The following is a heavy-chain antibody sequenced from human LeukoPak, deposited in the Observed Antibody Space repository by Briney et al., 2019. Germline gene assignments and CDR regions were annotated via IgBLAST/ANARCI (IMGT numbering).Heavy chain of an antibody. CDR3: AKTIAAIALRYYYMDV. J-gene: IGHJ6*03. CDR1: GFTSTSYD. V-gene: IGHV1-8*01. Sequence: ASVKVSCKASGFTSTSYDINWVRQATGQGLEWMGLMNSNMGNTGYAQKFQGRVTMTTNTSISTAYMELSSLRSEDTAVYYCAKTIAAIALRYYYMDVWGKGTTVTVSS. CDR2: MNSNMGNT. D-gene: IGHD6-13*01.